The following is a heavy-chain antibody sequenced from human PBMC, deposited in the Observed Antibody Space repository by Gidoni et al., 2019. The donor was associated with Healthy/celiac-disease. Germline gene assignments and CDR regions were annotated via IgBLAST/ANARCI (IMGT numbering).Heavy chain of an antibody. Sequence: EVQLVESGGGLVKPGGSLRLSCAASGFPFSNAWMSWVRQAPGKGLEWVGRIKSKTDGGTTDYAAPVKGRFTISRDDSKNTLYLQMNSLKTEDTAVYYCTTGGSYYLSKLYYYYGMDVWGQGTTVTVSS. J-gene: IGHJ6*02. D-gene: IGHD1-26*01. CDR2: IKSKTDGGTT. V-gene: IGHV3-15*01. CDR1: GFPFSNAW. CDR3: TTGGSYYLSKLYYYYGMDV.